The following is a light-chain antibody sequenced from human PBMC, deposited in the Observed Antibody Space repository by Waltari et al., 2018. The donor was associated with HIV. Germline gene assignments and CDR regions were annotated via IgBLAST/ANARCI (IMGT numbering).Light chain of an antibody. J-gene: IGLJ2*01. CDR2: DAS. CDR3: SSFSITSTLVV. CDR1: SSDIGGYNY. Sequence: QSALTQPASVSRSPGQSITISCTGTSSDIGGYNYVSWYQQHPGKAPKLMIFDASNRPSEISHRFSASKSRNTASPTISGLQADDEAHYFCSSFSITSTLVVFGGGTKLTVL. V-gene: IGLV2-14*03.